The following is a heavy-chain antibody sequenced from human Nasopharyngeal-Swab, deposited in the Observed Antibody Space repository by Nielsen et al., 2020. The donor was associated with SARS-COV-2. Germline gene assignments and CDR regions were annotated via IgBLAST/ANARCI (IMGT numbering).Heavy chain of an antibody. V-gene: IGHV3-13*04. CDR3: ARSVGDYGDLYFDY. CDR1: GFTFSSYD. CDR2: IGTAGDT. Sequence: GGSLRLSCAASGFTFSSYDMHWVRQATGKGLEWVSAIGTAGDTYYPGSVKGRFTISRENAKNSLYLQMNSLRAGDTAVYYCARSVGDYGDLYFDYWGQGTLATVSS. D-gene: IGHD4-17*01. J-gene: IGHJ4*02.